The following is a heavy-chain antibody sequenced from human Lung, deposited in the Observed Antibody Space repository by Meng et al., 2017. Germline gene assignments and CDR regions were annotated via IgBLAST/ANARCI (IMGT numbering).Heavy chain of an antibody. Sequence: QHHKCGTDRLKPPETLSPPCVVSVGSFSDYDGSWIRKSPGKGLEWIGEINHSGSTNYNPSLESRATISVDTSQNNLSLKLSSVTAADSAVYYCARGPTTMAHDFDYWGQGTLVTVSS. CDR1: VGSFSDYD. CDR2: INHSGST. J-gene: IGHJ4*02. V-gene: IGHV4-34*01. D-gene: IGHD4-11*01. CDR3: ARGPTTMAHDFDY.